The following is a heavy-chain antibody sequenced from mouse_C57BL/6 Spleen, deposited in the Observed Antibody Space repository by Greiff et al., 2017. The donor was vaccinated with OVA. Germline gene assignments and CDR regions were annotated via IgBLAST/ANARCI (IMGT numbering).Heavy chain of an antibody. V-gene: IGHV1-53*01. J-gene: IGHJ4*01. CDR3: ARTITTVVATPFYYAMDY. CDR2: INPSNGGT. CDR1: GYTFTSYW. Sequence: VQLQQPGTELVKPGASVKLSCKASGYTFTSYWMHWVKQRPGQGLEWIGNINPSNGGTNYNEKFKSKATLTVDTSSSTAYMQLSSLKSEDSAVYYCARTITTVVATPFYYAMDYWGQGTSVTVSS. D-gene: IGHD1-1*01.